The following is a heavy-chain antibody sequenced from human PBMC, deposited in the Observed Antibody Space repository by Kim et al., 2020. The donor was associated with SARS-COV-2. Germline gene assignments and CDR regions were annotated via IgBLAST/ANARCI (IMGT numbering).Heavy chain of an antibody. D-gene: IGHD3-16*01. Sequence: GESLKISCSASGFTFNNFGMNWVRQAPGKGLEWLAHISGSSSTIFYADSAKGRFTISRASGNNSVFLHMRSLRDTDTAVYYCTREGGTSWDRGYFDLWGQ. V-gene: IGHV3-48*02. CDR3: TREGGTSWDRGYFDL. CDR2: ISGSSSTI. J-gene: IGHJ4*02. CDR1: GFTFNNFG.